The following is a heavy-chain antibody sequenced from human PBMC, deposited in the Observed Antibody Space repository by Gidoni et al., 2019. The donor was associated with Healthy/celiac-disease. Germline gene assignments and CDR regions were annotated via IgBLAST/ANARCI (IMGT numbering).Heavy chain of an antibody. D-gene: IGHD3-10*01. CDR2: INHSGST. V-gene: IGHV4-34*01. J-gene: IGHJ4*02. Sequence: QVQLQQWGAGLLKPSETLSLTCAVYGGSFSGYYWSWIRQPPGKGLEWIGEINHSGSTNYNPSLKSRVTISVDTSKNQFSLKLSSVTAADTAVYYCARGAGHGAYYYGSGSYYYDYWGQGTLVTVSS. CDR3: ARGAGHGAYYYGSGSYYYDY. CDR1: GGSFSGYY.